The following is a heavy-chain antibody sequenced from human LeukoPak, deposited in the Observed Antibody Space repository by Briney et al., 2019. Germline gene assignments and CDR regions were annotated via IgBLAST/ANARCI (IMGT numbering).Heavy chain of an antibody. D-gene: IGHD3-3*01. CDR3: ATGRGYYDFWSESQFDY. CDR1: GYTFTSYG. V-gene: IGHV1-18*01. Sequence: ASVKVSCKASGYTFTSYGISWVRQAPGQGLEWMGWISAYNGNTNYAQELQGRITMTTDTSTSTAYMELRSLRSDDTAVYYCATGRGYYDFWSESQFDYWGQGTLVTVSS. J-gene: IGHJ4*02. CDR2: ISAYNGNT.